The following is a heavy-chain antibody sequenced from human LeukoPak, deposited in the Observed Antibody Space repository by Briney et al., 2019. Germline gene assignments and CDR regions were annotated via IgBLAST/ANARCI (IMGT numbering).Heavy chain of an antibody. D-gene: IGHD1-26*01. Sequence: SETLSLTCTVSSGSISTSNYYWGWVRQPPGKALEWIGNIFYSGSTYYSPSLKSRVTISVDTSKNQFSLKLTSVTAADTAVYYCARGLVRASGNYLYYWGQGTLVTVSS. CDR3: ARGLVRASGNYLYY. J-gene: IGHJ4*02. CDR1: SGSISTSNYY. CDR2: IFYSGST. V-gene: IGHV4-39*07.